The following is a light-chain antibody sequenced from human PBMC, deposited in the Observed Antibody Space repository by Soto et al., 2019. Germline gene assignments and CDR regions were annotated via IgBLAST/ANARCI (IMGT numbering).Light chain of an antibody. CDR1: SSDVGGYNY. Sequence: QSVLTQPASVSGSPGQSITISYTGTSSDVGGYNYVSWYQQHPGKAPKLMIYEDSNRPSGVSNRFSGSKSGNTASLTISGLQAEDEADYYCSSYTSSSTPYVFGTGTKLTVL. V-gene: IGLV2-14*01. CDR2: EDS. CDR3: SSYTSSSTPYV. J-gene: IGLJ1*01.